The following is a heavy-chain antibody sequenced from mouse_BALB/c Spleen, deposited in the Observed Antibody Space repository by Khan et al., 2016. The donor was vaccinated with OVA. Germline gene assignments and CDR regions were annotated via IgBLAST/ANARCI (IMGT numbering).Heavy chain of an antibody. CDR2: ISSGGGYT. J-gene: IGHJ3*01. V-gene: IGHV5-6*01. CDR3: ASHLTGSFAY. D-gene: IGHD4-1*01. CDR1: GFSFSSYS. Sequence: EVELVESGGDLVKPGGSLKLSCAASGFSFSSYSMSWVRQTPDKRLEWVATISSGGGYTYYPDIVKGRFTISGDNAKNTLYLQMSSLKSEDTAMYYCASHLTGSFAYWGQGTLVTVSA.